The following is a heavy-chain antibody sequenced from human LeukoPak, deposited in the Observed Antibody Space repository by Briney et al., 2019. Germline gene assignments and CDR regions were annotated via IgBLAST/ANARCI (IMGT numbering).Heavy chain of an antibody. V-gene: IGHV4-30-4*08. D-gene: IGHD3-3*01. Sequence: SWVRQPPGKGLEWIGYIYYSGSTYYNPSLKSRVTISVDTSKNQFSLKLSSVTAADTAVYYCARGVYYDFWSGHNWFDPWGQGTLVTVSS. CDR2: IYYSGST. J-gene: IGHJ5*02. CDR3: ARGVYYDFWSGHNWFDP.